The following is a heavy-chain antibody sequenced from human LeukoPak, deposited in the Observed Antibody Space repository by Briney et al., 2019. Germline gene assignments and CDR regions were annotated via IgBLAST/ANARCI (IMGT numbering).Heavy chain of an antibody. D-gene: IGHD3-22*01. CDR2: INWNGGGT. Sequence: PGGSLRLSCAASGFNFDDYGMSWVRQAPGMGLEWVSGINWNGGGTGYADSVKGRFTISRDNAKNSLYLQMNSLRAEDTALYYCARGYYYDSSGYSFFDYWGQGTLVTVSS. CDR1: GFNFDDYG. J-gene: IGHJ4*02. V-gene: IGHV3-20*04. CDR3: ARGYYYDSSGYSFFDY.